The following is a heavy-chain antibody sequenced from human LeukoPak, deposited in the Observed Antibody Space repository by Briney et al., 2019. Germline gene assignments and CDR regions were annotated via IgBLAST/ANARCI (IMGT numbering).Heavy chain of an antibody. CDR2: ISYSGST. V-gene: IGHV4-59*01. CDR1: GFTFGSYT. D-gene: IGHD1-7*01. Sequence: GSLRLSCAASGFTFGSYTMSWVRQAPGKGLEWIGYISYSGSTNYNPSLKSRVSISVETSKNQFSLKLSSVTAADTAVYYCARGNWNYASFWFDPWGQGTLVTVSS. CDR3: ARGNWNYASFWFDP. J-gene: IGHJ5*02.